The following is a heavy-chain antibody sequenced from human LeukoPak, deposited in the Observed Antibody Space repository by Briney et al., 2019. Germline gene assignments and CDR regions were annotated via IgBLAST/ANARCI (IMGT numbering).Heavy chain of an antibody. V-gene: IGHV1-18*01. D-gene: IGHD1-20*01. J-gene: IGHJ4*02. Sequence: GASVKVSCKTSGYTFTRYGISWVRQAPGQGFDWLGWISPYNGNTNYAQKFQGRVTMTTDTSTSTAYMEVRSLRSDDTAVYYCARERESAVYLETCDYWGQGTLVTVSS. CDR1: GYTFTRYG. CDR3: ARERESAVYLETCDY. CDR2: ISPYNGNT.